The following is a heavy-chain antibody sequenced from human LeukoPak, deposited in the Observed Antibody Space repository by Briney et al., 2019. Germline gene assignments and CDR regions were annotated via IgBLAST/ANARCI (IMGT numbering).Heavy chain of an antibody. V-gene: IGHV4-34*01. CDR1: GGSFSGYY. CDR2: INHSGST. D-gene: IGHD3-10*01. Sequence: PSETLSLTCAVYGGSFSGYYWSWIRQPPGKGLEWIGEINHSGSTNYNPSLKSRVTISVDTSKNQFSLKLSSVTAADTAVYYCARTGSDYYGSGSSLIGIVDYWGQGTLVTVSS. CDR3: ARTGSDYYGSGSSLIGIVDY. J-gene: IGHJ4*02.